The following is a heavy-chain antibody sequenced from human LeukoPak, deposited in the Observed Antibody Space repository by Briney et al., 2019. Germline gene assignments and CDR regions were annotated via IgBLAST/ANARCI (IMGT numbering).Heavy chain of an antibody. CDR2: ISGSGGST. CDR1: GFTFSSYA. V-gene: IGHV3-23*01. Sequence: PGGSLRLSCAASGFTFSSYAMSWVRQAPGKGLEWVSAISGSGGSTYYADSVKGRFTISRDDSKNTLYLQMNSLRAEDTAVYYCAKDLGRSSSSGFDYWGQGTLVTVSS. CDR3: AKDLGRSSSSGFDY. J-gene: IGHJ4*02. D-gene: IGHD6-6*01.